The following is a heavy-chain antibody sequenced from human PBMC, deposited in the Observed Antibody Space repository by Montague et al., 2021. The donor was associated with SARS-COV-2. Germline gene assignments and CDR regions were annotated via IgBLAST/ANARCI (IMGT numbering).Heavy chain of an antibody. D-gene: IGHD1-26*01. V-gene: IGHV4-61*08. CDR1: GFSLSTSGMC. Sequence: LVKPTQTLTLTCTFSGFSLSTSGMCVSWIRQPPGKGLEWIGYMYYSGNTSKNPSLRSRVTISLDTSKNQFSLKLNSVTAADTAVYYCARRSYSGTYNSPLFDXWGQGTLVTVSS. CDR2: MYYSGNT. CDR3: ARRSYSGTYNSPLFDX. J-gene: IGHJ4*02.